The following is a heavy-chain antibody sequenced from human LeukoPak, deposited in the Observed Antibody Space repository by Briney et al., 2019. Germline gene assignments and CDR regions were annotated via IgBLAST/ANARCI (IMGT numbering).Heavy chain of an antibody. CDR2: LSGSGDST. J-gene: IGHJ4*02. Sequence: GGSLRLSCAASGFTFRSYDMSWVRQAPGKGLEWVPTLSGSGDSTYYADSVKGRFTISRDNSKNTLFLQMNSMRAEDTAVYYCAKEVWSAMYYFDFWGQGTLVTVSS. D-gene: IGHD2-2*01. CDR1: GFTFRSYD. V-gene: IGHV3-23*01. CDR3: AKEVWSAMYYFDF.